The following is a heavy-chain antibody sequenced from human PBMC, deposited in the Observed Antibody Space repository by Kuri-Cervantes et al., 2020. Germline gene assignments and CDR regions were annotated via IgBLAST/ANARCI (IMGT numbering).Heavy chain of an antibody. J-gene: IGHJ4*02. V-gene: IGHV4-4*02. D-gene: IGHD7-27*01. Sequence: SETLSLTCAVSGGSISSSNWWSWVRQPPGKGLEWIGEIYHSGSTNYNPSLNSRVTISVDKSKNQFSLKLSSVTAADTAVYYCARRTNWEYYFDYWGQGTLVTVSS. CDR3: ARRTNWEYYFDY. CDR2: IYHSGST. CDR1: GGSISSSNW.